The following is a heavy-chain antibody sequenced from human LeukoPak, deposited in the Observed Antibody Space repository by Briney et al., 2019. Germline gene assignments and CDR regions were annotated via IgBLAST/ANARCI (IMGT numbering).Heavy chain of an antibody. CDR2: ISSSSSTI. V-gene: IGHV3-48*01. CDR3: ARSQDETYYDFWSGYDYYFDY. J-gene: IGHJ4*02. D-gene: IGHD3-3*01. CDR1: GFTFSSYS. Sequence: GGSLRLSCAASGFTFSSYSMNWVRQAPGKGLEWVSYISSSSSTIYYADSVKGRFTISRDNAKNSLYLQMNSLRAEDTAVYYCARSQDETYYDFWSGYDYYFDYWGQGTLVTVSS.